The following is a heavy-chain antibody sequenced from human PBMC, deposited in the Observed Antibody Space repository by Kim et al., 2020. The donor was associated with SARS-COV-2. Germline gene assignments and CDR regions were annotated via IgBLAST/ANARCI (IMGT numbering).Heavy chain of an antibody. CDR3: ARDPTSSLWPGWD. Sequence: GGSLRLSCAASGFTVSSNYMSWVHQAPGKGLEWVSVIYSGGSTYYADSVKGRFTISRDNSKNTLYLQMNSLRAEDTAVDYCARDPTSSLWPGWDWGQGTLVTVSS. J-gene: IGHJ4*02. CDR1: GFTVSSNY. V-gene: IGHV3-53*01. CDR2: IYSGGST. D-gene: IGHD6-19*01.